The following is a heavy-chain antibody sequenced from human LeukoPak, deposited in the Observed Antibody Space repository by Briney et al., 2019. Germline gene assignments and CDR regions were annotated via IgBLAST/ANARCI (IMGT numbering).Heavy chain of an antibody. D-gene: IGHD3-10*01. CDR2: ISGSGGST. Sequence: GGSLRLSCAASGFTFSSYAMSWVRRAPGKGLEWVSAISGSGGSTYYADSVKGRFTISRDNSKNTLYLQMNSLRAEDTAVYYCAKSDYYGSGSYYKGAYWGQGTLVTVSS. J-gene: IGHJ4*02. V-gene: IGHV3-23*01. CDR1: GFTFSSYA. CDR3: AKSDYYGSGSYYKGAY.